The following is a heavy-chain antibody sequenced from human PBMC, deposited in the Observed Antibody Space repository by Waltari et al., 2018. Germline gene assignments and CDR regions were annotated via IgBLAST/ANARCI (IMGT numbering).Heavy chain of an antibody. Sequence: EVQLLESGGGLVQPGGAVGLSCRACGFHLACYALHWVRQGPGEGLGWVSAISGSGGNTYYADSVKGRFTISRDNSKNTLYLQMNSLRAEDTAVYYCARGFISRNEFDYWGQGTLVTVSS. J-gene: IGHJ4*02. CDR2: ISGSGGNT. CDR3: ARGFISRNEFDY. D-gene: IGHD1-1*01. V-gene: IGHV3-23*01. CDR1: GFHLACYA.